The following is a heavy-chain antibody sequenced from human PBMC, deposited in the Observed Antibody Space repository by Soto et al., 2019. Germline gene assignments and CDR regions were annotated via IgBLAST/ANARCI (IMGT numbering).Heavy chain of an antibody. V-gene: IGHV3-33*01. D-gene: IGHD5-18*01. CDR2: IWYDGSNK. CDR3: AREVSIQLWPYYFDY. CDR1: GFTFSSYG. Sequence: PGGSLRLSCAASGFTFSSYGMHWVRQAPGKGLEWVAVIWYDGSNKYYADSVKGRFTISRDNSKNTLYLQMNSLRAEDTAVYYCAREVSIQLWPYYFDYWGQGTLVTVSS. J-gene: IGHJ4*02.